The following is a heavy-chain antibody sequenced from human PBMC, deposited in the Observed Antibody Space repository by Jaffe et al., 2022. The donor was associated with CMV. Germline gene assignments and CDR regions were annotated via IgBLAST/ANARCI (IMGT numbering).Heavy chain of an antibody. Sequence: QVQLVQSGAEVKKPGASVKVSCKASGYTFTSYGFSWVRQAPGQGLEWMGWISADNGNAKYAQKFQGRVTLTTDTSTRTAHMELRSLRSDDTAVYYCARDEHHYDRTPYYSTTNWFDPWGQGTLVTVSS. CDR3: ARDEHHYDRTPYYSTTNWFDP. J-gene: IGHJ5*02. V-gene: IGHV1-18*04. D-gene: IGHD3-16*01. CDR1: GYTFTSYG. CDR2: ISADNGNA.